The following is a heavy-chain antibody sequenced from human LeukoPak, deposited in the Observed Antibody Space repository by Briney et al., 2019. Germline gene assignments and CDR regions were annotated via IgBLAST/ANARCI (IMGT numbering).Heavy chain of an antibody. CDR2: INPNSGGT. D-gene: IGHD3-22*01. J-gene: IGHJ4*02. Sequence: ASVKVSCKASGYTFTGYYMHWVRQAPGQGLEWMGWINPNSGGTNYAQKFQGRVTMTRDTSISTAYMELSRLRSDDTAVYYCARDHYYYDSSGYYYLFDYWGQGTLVTVSS. V-gene: IGHV1-2*02. CDR3: ARDHYYYDSSGYYYLFDY. CDR1: GYTFTGYY.